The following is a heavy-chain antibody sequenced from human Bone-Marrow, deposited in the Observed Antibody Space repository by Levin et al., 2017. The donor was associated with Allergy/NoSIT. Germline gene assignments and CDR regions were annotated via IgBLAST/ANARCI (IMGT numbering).Heavy chain of an antibody. CDR2: ISGGGGST. D-gene: IGHD2-2*01. J-gene: IGHJ4*02. V-gene: IGHV3-23*01. Sequence: GESLKISCAASGFSFSSYAMSWVRQAPGKGLEWVSAISGGGGSTYYADAVKGRFTISRDNSKNTLYLQMNSLRVEDTALYYCAKAHIVVIPAAIRSFYYWGQGTLVTVSS. CDR1: GFSFSSYA. CDR3: AKAHIVVIPAAIRSFYY.